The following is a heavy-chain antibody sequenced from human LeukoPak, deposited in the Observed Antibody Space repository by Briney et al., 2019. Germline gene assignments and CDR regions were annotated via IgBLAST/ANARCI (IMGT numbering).Heavy chain of an antibody. CDR1: GFTFSRHG. J-gene: IGHJ2*01. Sequence: GGSLRLSCAASGFTFSRHGMHWVRQAPGKGLEWVAVIGDTGRAKYYADFVEGRFTASRDNSNKILYLEMNSLRYDDTALYYCAREAAWGNWYFDLWGRGTLVTVSS. V-gene: IGHV3-33*08. CDR3: AREAAWGNWYFDL. CDR2: IGDTGRAK. D-gene: IGHD3-16*01.